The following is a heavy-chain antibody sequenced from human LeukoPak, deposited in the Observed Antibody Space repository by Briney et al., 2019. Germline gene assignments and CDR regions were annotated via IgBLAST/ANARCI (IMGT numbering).Heavy chain of an antibody. CDR1: GYTFTGYY. CDR3: ARDLELGLDV. J-gene: IGHJ6*04. CDR2: IIPIFGTA. V-gene: IGHV1-69*13. D-gene: IGHD3-10*01. Sequence: ASVKVSCKASGYTFTGYYMHWVRQAPGQGLEWMGGIIPIFGTANYAQKFQGRVTITADESTSTAYMELSSLRSEDTAVYYCARDLELGLDVWGKGTTVTISS.